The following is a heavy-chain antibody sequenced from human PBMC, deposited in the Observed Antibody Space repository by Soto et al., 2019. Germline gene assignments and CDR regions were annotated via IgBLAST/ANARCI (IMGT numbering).Heavy chain of an antibody. V-gene: IGHV3-11*06. CDR1: GFTFSDYY. CDR2: ISSSSSYT. J-gene: IGHJ5*02. D-gene: IGHD4-17*01. Sequence: GGSLRLSCAASGFTFSDYYLRCIRQAPGKGLEWVSYISSSSSYTNYADCVSGRFTISRENAKNSLYLQMNSLRAEDTAVYYCARDFTASGDYGGHWFDTWGQGTLVTVSS. CDR3: ARDFTASGDYGGHWFDT.